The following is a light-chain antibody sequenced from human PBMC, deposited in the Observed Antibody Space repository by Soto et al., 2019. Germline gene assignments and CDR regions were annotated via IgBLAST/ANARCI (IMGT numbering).Light chain of an antibody. CDR3: QQYSRYSFT. Sequence: DIQMTQSPSTLSASVGDRVTITCRASQSISSKLAWYQQKPGKAPKVLINKASSLESGVPSRFSGSGSGTEFTLTISSLQPDGFATYYCQQYSRYSFTFGGGTKVEIK. V-gene: IGKV1-5*03. CDR1: QSISSK. J-gene: IGKJ4*01. CDR2: KAS.